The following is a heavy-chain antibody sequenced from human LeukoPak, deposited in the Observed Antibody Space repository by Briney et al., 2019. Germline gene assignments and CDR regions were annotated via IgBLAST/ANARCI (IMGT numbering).Heavy chain of an antibody. V-gene: IGHV3-23*01. Sequence: GGSLRLSCAASGFTFSSYAMSWVRQAPGKGLEWVSAISDSGGSTYYADSVKGRFTISRDNSKNTLYLQMNSLRAEDTAVYYCARRPMITFGGVIVYNWFDPWGQGTLVTVSS. CDR2: ISDSGGST. J-gene: IGHJ5*02. D-gene: IGHD3-16*02. CDR1: GFTFSSYA. CDR3: ARRPMITFGGVIVYNWFDP.